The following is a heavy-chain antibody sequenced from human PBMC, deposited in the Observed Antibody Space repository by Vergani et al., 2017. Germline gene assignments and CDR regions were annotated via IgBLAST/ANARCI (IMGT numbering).Heavy chain of an antibody. CDR3: ATVLRYFDWLPNGGYYFDY. J-gene: IGHJ4*02. Sequence: QVQLVQSGAEVKKPGASVKVSCKASGYTFTSYYMHWVRQAPGQGLEWMGIINPSGGSTSYAQKFQGRVTMTRDTSTSTVYMELSSLRSEDTAVYYCATVLRYFDWLPNGGYYFDYWGQGTLVTVSS. CDR1: GYTFTSYY. V-gene: IGHV1-46*01. CDR2: INPSGGST. D-gene: IGHD3-9*01.